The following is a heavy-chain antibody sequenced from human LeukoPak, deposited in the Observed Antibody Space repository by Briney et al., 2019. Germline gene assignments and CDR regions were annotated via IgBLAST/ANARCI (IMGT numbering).Heavy chain of an antibody. CDR2: INPKNGVK. CDR3: ARVGYCSGDRCYLHFDY. D-gene: IGHD2-15*01. CDR1: GNIFTDYY. Sequence: ASVKVSCKASGNIFTDYYIHWMRQAPGQGLWWREWINPKNGVKNYAQKFQGRVTMTRDTSISTVYMELNRLTSDDTALYYCARVGYCSGDRCYLHFDYWGQGTLVTVSS. V-gene: IGHV1-2*02. J-gene: IGHJ4*02.